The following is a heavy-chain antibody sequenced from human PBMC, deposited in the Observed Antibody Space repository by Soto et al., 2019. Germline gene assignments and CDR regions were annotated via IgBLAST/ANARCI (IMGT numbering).Heavy chain of an antibody. CDR1: GFTFSSYG. Sequence: GGSLRLSCAASGFTFSSYGMHWVRQAPGKGLEWVAVISYDGSNKYYADSVKGRFTISRDNSKNTLYLQMNSLRAEDTAVYYCAKDGAREGGVIVMSFDYWGQGTLVTVSS. J-gene: IGHJ4*02. V-gene: IGHV3-30*18. D-gene: IGHD3-16*02. CDR3: AKDGAREGGVIVMSFDY. CDR2: ISYDGSNK.